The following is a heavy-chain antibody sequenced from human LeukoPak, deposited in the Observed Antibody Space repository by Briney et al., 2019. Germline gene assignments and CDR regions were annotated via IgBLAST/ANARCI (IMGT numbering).Heavy chain of an antibody. V-gene: IGHV3-74*01. J-gene: IGHJ4*02. CDR2: INGDGSNT. Sequence: PGGSLRLSCAASGFTFDDYGMSWVRQAPGKGLVWVSRINGDGSNTSYADSVKGRFTISRDNAKNTLYLQMNSLRAEDTAVYYCAKLYQPDYWGQGTLVTVSS. D-gene: IGHD2-2*01. CDR1: GFTFDDYG. CDR3: AKLYQPDY.